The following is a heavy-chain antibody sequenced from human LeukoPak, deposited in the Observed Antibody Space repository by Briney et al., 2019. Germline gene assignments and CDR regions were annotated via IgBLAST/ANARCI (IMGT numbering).Heavy chain of an antibody. CDR3: ARVGPPGDY. CDR1: GGSFSGYY. CDR2: INHSGST. J-gene: IGHJ4*02. Sequence: SETLSLTCAVYGGSFSGYYWSWIRQPPGKGLEWIGEINHSGSTNYNPSLKSRVTISVDTSKNQFSLKLSSVTAADTAVYYCARVGPPGDYWGQGTLVTVSS. V-gene: IGHV4-34*01.